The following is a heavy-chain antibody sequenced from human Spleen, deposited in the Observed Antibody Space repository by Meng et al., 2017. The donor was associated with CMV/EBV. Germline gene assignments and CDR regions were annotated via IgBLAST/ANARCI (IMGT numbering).Heavy chain of an antibody. CDR3: ARGGALRGYYDSSGYYYGGYFDY. Sequence: YMHWVRQAPGQGLEWMGWMNPNSGGTNYAQKFQGRVTMTRDTSISTAYMELSRLRSDDTAVYYCARGGALRGYYDSSGYYYGGYFDYWGQGTLVTVSS. V-gene: IGHV1-2*02. CDR2: MNPNSGGT. J-gene: IGHJ4*02. D-gene: IGHD3-22*01. CDR1: Y.